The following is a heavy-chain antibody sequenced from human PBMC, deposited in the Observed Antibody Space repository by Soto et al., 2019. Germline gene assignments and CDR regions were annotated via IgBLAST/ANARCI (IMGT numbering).Heavy chain of an antibody. J-gene: IGHJ6*02. CDR1: GFTFSSYW. D-gene: IGHD1-26*01. Sequence: GGSLRLSCAASGFTFSSYWMHWVRQAPGKGLVWVSRINSDGSSTSYADSVKGRFTISRDNAKNTLYLQMNSLRAEDTAVYYCARGRIVGATTVYYYGMDVWGQGTTVTVSS. CDR3: ARGRIVGATTVYYYGMDV. V-gene: IGHV3-74*01. CDR2: INSDGSST.